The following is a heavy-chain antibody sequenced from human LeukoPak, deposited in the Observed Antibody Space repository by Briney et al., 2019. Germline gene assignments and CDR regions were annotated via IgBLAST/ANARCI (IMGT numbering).Heavy chain of an antibody. V-gene: IGHV4-59*01. Sequence: SETLSLTCTVSGGSISSYYWSWIRQPPGKGLEWIGYIYYSGSTNYNPSLKSRVTISVDTSKNQFSLKLSSVTAADTAVYYCARGGAYDYVWGSYRYEGYFDYWGQGTLVTVSS. D-gene: IGHD3-16*02. CDR1: GGSISSYY. CDR3: ARGGAYDYVWGSYRYEGYFDY. CDR2: IYYSGST. J-gene: IGHJ4*02.